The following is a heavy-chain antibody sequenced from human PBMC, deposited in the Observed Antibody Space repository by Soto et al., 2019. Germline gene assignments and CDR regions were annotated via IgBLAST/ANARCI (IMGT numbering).Heavy chain of an antibody. CDR1: GFSLSTSGVG. CDR2: IYWDDDK. V-gene: IGHV2-5*02. J-gene: IGHJ4*02. CDR3: AHRWFGELFDY. D-gene: IGHD3-10*01. Sequence: QITLKESGPTLVKPTQTLTLTCTFSGFSLSTSGVGVGWIRQPPGKALEWLALIYWDDDKRYSPSLKSRLTITKDTSKHQVVLTMTNMDPVDTATYYCAHRWFGELFDYWGQGTLVTVSS.